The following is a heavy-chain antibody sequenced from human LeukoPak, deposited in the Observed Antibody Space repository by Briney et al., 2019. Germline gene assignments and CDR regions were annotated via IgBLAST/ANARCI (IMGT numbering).Heavy chain of an antibody. CDR2: IYYSGSA. V-gene: IGHV4-30-4*01. J-gene: IGHJ5*02. CDR1: GGALSRGAYY. Sequence: SETLSLTCTVSGGALSRGAYYWSWIRQPPGKGLEWIGYIYYSGSAYYNPSLKSRVTISIDTSKNHFCLNLRSVTAADTAVYYRARDLSCGQGTLLTVSS. CDR3: ARDLS.